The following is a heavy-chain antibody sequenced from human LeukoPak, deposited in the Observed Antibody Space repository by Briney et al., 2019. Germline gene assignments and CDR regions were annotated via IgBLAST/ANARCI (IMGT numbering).Heavy chain of an antibody. CDR3: AKHSGYGVYYFDY. CDR2: IYYSGST. Sequence: SETLSLTCSVSGGSISSGGYYWSWIRQHPGKGLEWIGYIYYSGSTYYNPSLKSRITISVDTPKNQFSLKLNSVTAADTAVYYCAKHSGYGVYYFDYWGQGTLVTVSS. V-gene: IGHV4-31*03. D-gene: IGHD5-12*01. CDR1: GGSISSGGYY. J-gene: IGHJ4*02.